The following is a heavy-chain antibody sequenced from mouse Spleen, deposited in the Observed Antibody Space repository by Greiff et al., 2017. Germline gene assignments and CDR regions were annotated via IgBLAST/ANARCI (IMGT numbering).Heavy chain of an antibody. J-gene: IGHJ2*01. V-gene: IGHV5-9-1*01. CDR3: ARQTTVVAPFDY. CDR2: ISSGGSYT. CDR1: GFTFSSYA. D-gene: IGHD1-1*01. Sequence: EVKLVESGGGLVKPGGSLKLSCAASGFTFSSYAMSWVRQTPEKRLEWVATISSGGSYTYYPDSVKGRITISRDNAKNTLYLQMSSLRSEDTAMYYCARQTTVVAPFDYWGQGTTLTVSS.